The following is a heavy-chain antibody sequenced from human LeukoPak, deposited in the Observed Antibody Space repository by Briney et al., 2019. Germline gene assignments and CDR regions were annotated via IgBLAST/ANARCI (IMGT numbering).Heavy chain of an antibody. J-gene: IGHJ4*02. V-gene: IGHV4-30-2*01. CDR3: ARGVYDFWSGYFDY. Sequence: PSQTLSLTCAVSGGSISSGDYSWSWIRQPPGKGLEWIGYISHSGSPSYNPSLKSRVTLSVDRSKNQFSLKLSSVTAADTAVYYCARGVYDFWSGYFDYWGQGTLVTVSS. CDR1: GGSISSGDYS. CDR2: ISHSGSP. D-gene: IGHD3-3*01.